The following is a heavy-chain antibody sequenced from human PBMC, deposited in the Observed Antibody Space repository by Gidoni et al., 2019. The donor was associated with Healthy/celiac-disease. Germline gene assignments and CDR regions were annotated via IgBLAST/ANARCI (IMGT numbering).Heavy chain of an antibody. J-gene: IGHJ3*02. CDR1: GYSISSGSY. V-gene: IGHV4-38-2*02. CDR2: IYHSGST. CDR3: ARVVAAAGTTDAFDI. Sequence: QVQLQESGPGLVKPSETLSLTCNVSGYSISSGSYWGWIRQPPGKGLEWIGSIYHSGSTYYNPSLKSRVTISVDTSKNQFSLKLSSVTAADTAVYYCARVVAAAGTTDAFDIWGQGTMVTVSS. D-gene: IGHD6-13*01.